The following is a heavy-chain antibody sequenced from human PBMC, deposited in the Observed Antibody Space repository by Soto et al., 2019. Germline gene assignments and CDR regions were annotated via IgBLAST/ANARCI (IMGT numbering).Heavy chain of an antibody. D-gene: IGHD2-15*01. Sequence: PSETLSLTCAVYGGSFSGYYWSWIRQPPGKGLEWIGEINHSGSTNYNPSLKSRVTISVDTSKNQFSLKLSSVTAADTAVYYCARAPNCSGGSCYPTGFDYWGQGTLVTVSS. CDR3: ARAPNCSGGSCYPTGFDY. J-gene: IGHJ4*02. CDR1: GGSFSGYY. V-gene: IGHV4-34*01. CDR2: INHSGST.